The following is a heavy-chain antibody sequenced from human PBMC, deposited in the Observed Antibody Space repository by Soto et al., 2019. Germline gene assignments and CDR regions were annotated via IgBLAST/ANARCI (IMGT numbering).Heavy chain of an antibody. Sequence: SETLSLTCTVSGGSISSSIYYWGWIRQPPGKGLEWIGSIYYSGSTYYKTSLKSRVTISVDTSKNQFSLKLSSVTAADTAVYYCAREVTTGTDYWGQGTLVTVSS. CDR2: IYYSGST. J-gene: IGHJ4*02. CDR1: GGSISSSIYY. CDR3: AREVTTGTDY. V-gene: IGHV4-39*02. D-gene: IGHD4-17*01.